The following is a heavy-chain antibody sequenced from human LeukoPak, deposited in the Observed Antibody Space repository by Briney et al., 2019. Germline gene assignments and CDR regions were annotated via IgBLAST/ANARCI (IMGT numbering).Heavy chain of an antibody. CDR3: VLGYCSGVSCYHDY. V-gene: IGHV3-48*01. D-gene: IGHD2-15*01. Sequence: GGSLRLSCAASGFTFSRYSMNWVRQAPGKGLEWVSYISSSSSTTYYANSVKGRFTISRDNSKNTLYLQMNSLRAEDTAVYYCVLGYCSGVSCYHDYWGQGTLVTVSS. CDR2: ISSSSSTT. CDR1: GFTFSRYS. J-gene: IGHJ4*02.